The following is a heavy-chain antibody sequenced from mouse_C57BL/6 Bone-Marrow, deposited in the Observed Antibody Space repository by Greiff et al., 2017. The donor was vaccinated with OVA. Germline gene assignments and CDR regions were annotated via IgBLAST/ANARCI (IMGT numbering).Heavy chain of an antibody. CDR3: ARDPHNGSPHAMDY. Sequence: QVHVQQPGAELVKPGASVKLSCKASGYTFTSYWMQWVKQRPGQGLEWIGEIDPSGGYTNYNQKFKGKATLTVDNSSSTAYMQLSSLTSEDSAVYYGARDPHNGSPHAMDYWGQGTSVTVSS. D-gene: IGHD1-1*01. V-gene: IGHV1-69*02. CDR1: GYTFTSYW. CDR2: IDPSGGYT. J-gene: IGHJ4*01.